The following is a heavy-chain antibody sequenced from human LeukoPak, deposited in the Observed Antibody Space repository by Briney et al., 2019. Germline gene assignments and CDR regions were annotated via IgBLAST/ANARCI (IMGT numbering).Heavy chain of an antibody. CDR3: VRGLDCSSTSCHYYYYMDV. CDR1: GYTFTSYG. CDR2: MNPNSGNT. D-gene: IGHD2-2*01. J-gene: IGHJ6*03. Sequence: ASVKVSCKASGYTFTSYGINWVRQATGQGLEWMGWMNPNSGNTGYAQKFQGRVTMTRNTSISTAYMELSSLRSEDTAVYYCVRGLDCSSTSCHYYYYMDVWGKGTTVTVSS. V-gene: IGHV1-8*01.